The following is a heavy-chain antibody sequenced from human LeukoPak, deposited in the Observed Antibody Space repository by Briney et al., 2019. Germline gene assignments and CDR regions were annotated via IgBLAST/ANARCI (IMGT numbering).Heavy chain of an antibody. D-gene: IGHD3-22*01. CDR2: ISGSGGST. J-gene: IGHJ4*02. CDR3: AKDVGGVQDYYYDSSGYG. CDR1: GFTFSSYA. V-gene: IGHV3-23*01. Sequence: GGSLRLSCAASGFTFSSYAMIWLRQAPGKGLEWVSAISGSGGSTYFADSVKGRFTISRDNYKNTLYLQMNSLRAEDTGVYYCAKDVGGVQDYYYDSSGYGWGQGTLVTVSS.